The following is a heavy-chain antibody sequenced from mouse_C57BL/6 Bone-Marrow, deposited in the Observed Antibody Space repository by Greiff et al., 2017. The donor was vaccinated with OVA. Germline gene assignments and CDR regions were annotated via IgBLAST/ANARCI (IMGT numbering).Heavy chain of an antibody. J-gene: IGHJ2*01. CDR3: ARWGYGSSYIDY. CDR2: IDPSDSYT. V-gene: IGHV1-59*01. CDR1: GYTFTSYW. D-gene: IGHD1-1*01. Sequence: QVQLQQPGAELVRPGTSVKLSCKASGYTFTSYWMHWVKQRPGQGLEWIGVIDPSDSYTNYNQKFKGKATLTVDTSSSTAYMQLSSLTSEDSAVYYCARWGYGSSYIDYWGQGTTLTVSS.